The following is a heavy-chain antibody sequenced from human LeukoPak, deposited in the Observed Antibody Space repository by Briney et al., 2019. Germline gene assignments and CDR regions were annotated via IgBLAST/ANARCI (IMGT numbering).Heavy chain of an antibody. J-gene: IGHJ4*02. D-gene: IGHD6-13*01. CDR2: IYHSGGT. V-gene: IGHV4-38-2*02. CDR1: GYAISSGYY. Sequence: SETLSLTCTVSGYAISSGYYWCGIRQPPGKGLEWIGRIYHSGGTYYNPSLKSRVTISGDTSKNQFSLKLSSETAADTAVYYCARHVPMYSSSWYMHRDLGYFDYWGQGTLVTVSS. CDR3: ARHVPMYSSSWYMHRDLGYFDY.